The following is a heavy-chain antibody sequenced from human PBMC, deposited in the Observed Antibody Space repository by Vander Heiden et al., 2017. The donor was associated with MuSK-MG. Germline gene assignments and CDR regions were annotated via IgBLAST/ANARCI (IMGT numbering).Heavy chain of an antibody. CDR3: SIGGDSSGYRVGAFDI. J-gene: IGHJ3*02. D-gene: IGHD3-22*01. CDR2: IFANDEK. CDR1: GFSLSNARMG. Sequence: QGTLKESGPVLVKPTETLTLTCTVSGFSLSNARMGVSWIRQPPGKALEWLAHIFANDEKSYSTSLKSRLTISKDTSKSQVVLTMPNMDPVDTATYYCSIGGDSSGYRVGAFDIWGQGTMVTVSS. V-gene: IGHV2-26*01.